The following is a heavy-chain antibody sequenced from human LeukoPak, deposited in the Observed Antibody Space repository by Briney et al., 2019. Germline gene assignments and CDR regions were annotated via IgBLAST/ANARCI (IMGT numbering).Heavy chain of an antibody. D-gene: IGHD3-9*01. CDR3: AEGRYFDWLDDAFDI. CDR2: IYYSGST. CDR1: GGSISSSSYY. J-gene: IGHJ3*02. Sequence: SETLSLTCTVSGGSISSSSYYWGWIRQPPGKGLEWMGSIYYSGSTYYNPSLKSRVTISVDTSKNQFSLKLSSVTAADTAVYYCAEGRYFDWLDDAFDIWGQGTMVTVSS. V-gene: IGHV4-39*01.